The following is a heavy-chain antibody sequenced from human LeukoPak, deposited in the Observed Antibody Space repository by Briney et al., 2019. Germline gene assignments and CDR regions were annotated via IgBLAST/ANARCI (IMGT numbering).Heavy chain of an antibody. J-gene: IGHJ2*01. D-gene: IGHD3-22*01. CDR3: ARQHMDDSSAYWSRYFDL. V-gene: IGHV4-59*08. CDR1: GGSISSNY. CDR2: IHYRGST. Sequence: SESLSLTCTVSGGSISSNYWSWIRQPPGKGLEWIGYIHYRGSTNYNPSLKSRVTTSIDTSKNQFSLNLSSVTAADTAVYYCARQHMDDSSAYWSRYFDLWGRGTLVTVSS.